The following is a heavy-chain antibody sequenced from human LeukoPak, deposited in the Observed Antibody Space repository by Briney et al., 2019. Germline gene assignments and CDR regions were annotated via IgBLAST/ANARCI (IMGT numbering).Heavy chain of an antibody. CDR1: GFTFSSYA. V-gene: IGHV3-23*01. CDR3: AKRLSSFRDAFDI. CDR2: ISGSDGTT. Sequence: GGSLRLSCAASGFTFSSYAMSWVRQAPGKGLEWVSTISGSDGTTYYADSVKGRFTISRDNSRNTLYLQMNSLRAEDTAVYYCAKRLSSFRDAFDIWGQGTMVTVSS. D-gene: IGHD3-10*01. J-gene: IGHJ3*02.